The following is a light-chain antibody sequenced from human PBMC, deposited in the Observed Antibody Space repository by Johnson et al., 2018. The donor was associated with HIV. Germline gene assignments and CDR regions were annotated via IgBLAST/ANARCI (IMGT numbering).Light chain of an antibody. CDR3: ATWDDTLNAYV. V-gene: IGLV1-44*01. Sequence: QSVLTQPPSASGTPGQRVTISCSGSSSNIGSSPVNWYQQLPGTAPKLLIYRNNQRPSGVPDRFSGSKSGTSASLAISGLPAEDEAVYYCATWDDTLNAYVFGTGTKVTVL. CDR1: SSNIGSSP. CDR2: RNN. J-gene: IGLJ1*01.